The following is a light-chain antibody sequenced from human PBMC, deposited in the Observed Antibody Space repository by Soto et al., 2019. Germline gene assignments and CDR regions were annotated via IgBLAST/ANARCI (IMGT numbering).Light chain of an antibody. CDR1: ESVSYY. V-gene: IGKV3D-15*01. CDR3: QQYDSWPRT. J-gene: IGKJ1*01. Sequence: EIVMTQSPATLSVSPGERATLSCRASESVSYYLAWYQQKPGQAPRLLMYGASMRVTGIPDRFRGSGSGTEFTLTISSLQSEDFAVYHCQQYDSWPRTFGQGTKVDIK. CDR2: GAS.